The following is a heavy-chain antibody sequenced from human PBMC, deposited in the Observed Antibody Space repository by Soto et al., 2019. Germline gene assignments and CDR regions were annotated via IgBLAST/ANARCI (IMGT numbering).Heavy chain of an antibody. CDR2: FDPEDGET. D-gene: IGHD6-13*01. Sequence: ASVKVSCKVSGYTLTELSMHWVRQAPGKGLEWMGGFDPEDGETIYAQKFQGRVTMTEDTSTDTAYMELSSLRSEDTAVYYCATVLTSNPGIIAAAAMYYFDYWGQGTLVTVSS. V-gene: IGHV1-24*01. J-gene: IGHJ4*02. CDR3: ATVLTSNPGIIAAAAMYYFDY. CDR1: GYTLTELS.